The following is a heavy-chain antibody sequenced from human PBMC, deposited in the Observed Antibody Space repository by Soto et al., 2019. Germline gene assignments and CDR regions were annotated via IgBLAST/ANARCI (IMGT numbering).Heavy chain of an antibody. CDR3: ARGIATGQLDR. CDR1: GYSFKDHY. Sequence: ASVKVSCKASGYSFKDHYMHWVRQAPGRGLEWVGIINPSGEHTNYAQQFRGRVAMTRDTSTSTAYMELRSLRSEDTAVYYCARGIATGQLDRWGQGTLGTVSS. J-gene: IGHJ5*02. V-gene: IGHV1-46*02. CDR2: INPSGEHT. D-gene: IGHD2-15*01.